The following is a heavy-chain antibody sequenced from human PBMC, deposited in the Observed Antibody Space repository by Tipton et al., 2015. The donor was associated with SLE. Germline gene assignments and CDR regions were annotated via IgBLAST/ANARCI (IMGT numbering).Heavy chain of an antibody. CDR2: IYYSGST. CDR1: GGSISSYY. Sequence: TLSLTCTVSGGSISSYYWSWIRQPPGKGLEWIGHIYYSGSTNYNPSLKSRVTISVDTSKNQFSLKLSSVTAADTAVYYCARGVWAYCGGDCYSPYFYYYGMDVWGQGTTVTVSS. CDR3: ARGVWAYCGGDCYSPYFYYYGMDV. D-gene: IGHD2-21*01. J-gene: IGHJ6*02. V-gene: IGHV4-59*01.